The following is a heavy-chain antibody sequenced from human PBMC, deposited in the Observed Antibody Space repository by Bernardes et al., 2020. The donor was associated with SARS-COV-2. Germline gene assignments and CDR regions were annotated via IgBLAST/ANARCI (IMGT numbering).Heavy chain of an antibody. V-gene: IGHV1-3*04. D-gene: IGHD3-10*01. Sequence: ASVKVSCKASGYIFTSYAMNWVRQAPGQNLEWMGWINTGNGDTKYSQKFQYRVTITRDTSANTAYMEVSSLRSEDTAVYYCARDSARPTLYGNFDYWGLGILVSVSS. CDR2: INTGNGDT. CDR1: GYIFTSYA. CDR3: ARDSARPTLYGNFDY. J-gene: IGHJ4*02.